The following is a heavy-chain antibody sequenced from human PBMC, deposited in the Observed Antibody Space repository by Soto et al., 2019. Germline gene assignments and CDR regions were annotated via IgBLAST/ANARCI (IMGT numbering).Heavy chain of an antibody. CDR1: GGSFSGGGYY. Sequence: PSETLSLTCTVSGGSFSGGGYYWSWIRQHPGKGLEWMGYISYSGSTKYKPSLQSRITISVDTSKNQFSLRLTSVTAADTAIYFCARTSIFGVVLKSFDIWGPGTLVTVSS. CDR3: ARTSIFGVVLKSFDI. J-gene: IGHJ3*02. V-gene: IGHV4-31*03. CDR2: ISYSGST. D-gene: IGHD3-3*01.